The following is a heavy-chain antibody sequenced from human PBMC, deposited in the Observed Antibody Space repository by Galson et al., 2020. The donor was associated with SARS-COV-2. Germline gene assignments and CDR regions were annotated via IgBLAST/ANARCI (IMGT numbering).Heavy chain of an antibody. J-gene: IGHJ4*02. CDR2: FDPEDGET. Sequence: ASVKVSCKVSGYTLTELSMHWVRQAPGKGLAWMGGFDPEDGETIYAQKFQGRVTMTEDTSTDTAYMELSSLRSEDTAVYYCATDYALTTGSVFDYWGQGTLVTVSS. D-gene: IGHD1-1*01. CDR3: ATDYALTTGSVFDY. V-gene: IGHV1-24*01. CDR1: GYTLTELS.